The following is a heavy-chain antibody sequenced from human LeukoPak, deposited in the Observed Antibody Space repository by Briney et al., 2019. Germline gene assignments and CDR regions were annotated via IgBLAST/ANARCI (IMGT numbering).Heavy chain of an antibody. Sequence: GESLKISCKGSGYSFTNYWIGWVRQMPGKGLECMGLIYPGDSDTRYSPSFQGQVTISADKSISTAYLQWSSLKASDTAMYYCARQVAGYSSGWYPIDYWGQGTLVTVSS. D-gene: IGHD6-19*01. CDR2: IYPGDSDT. J-gene: IGHJ4*02. CDR3: ARQVAGYSSGWYPIDY. V-gene: IGHV5-51*01. CDR1: GYSFTNYW.